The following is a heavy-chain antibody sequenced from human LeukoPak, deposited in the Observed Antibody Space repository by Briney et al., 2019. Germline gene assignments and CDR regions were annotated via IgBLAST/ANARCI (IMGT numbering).Heavy chain of an antibody. V-gene: IGHV1-18*04. J-gene: IGHJ4*02. D-gene: IGHD4-17*01. CDR2: ISAYNGNT. CDR1: GYTFTGYY. CDR3: ARQYRLDYGGY. Sequence: ASVKVSCKASGYTFTGYYIHWVRQAPGQGLEWMGWISAYNGNTNYAQKLQGRVTMTTDTSTSTAYMELRSLRSDDTAVYYCARQYRLDYGGYWGQGTLVTVSS.